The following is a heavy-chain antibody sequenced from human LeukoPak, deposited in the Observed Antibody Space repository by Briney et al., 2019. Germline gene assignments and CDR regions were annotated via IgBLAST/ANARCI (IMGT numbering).Heavy chain of an antibody. CDR3: AKDIVGAHLPGYFDY. Sequence: GRSLRLSCAASGFTFDDYAMHWVRQAPGKGLEWVSGISWNSGSIGYADSVKGRFTISRVNAKNSLYLQMNSLRAEDTALYYCAKDIVGAHLPGYFDYWGQGTLVTVSS. CDR2: ISWNSGSI. J-gene: IGHJ4*02. V-gene: IGHV3-9*01. D-gene: IGHD1-26*01. CDR1: GFTFDDYA.